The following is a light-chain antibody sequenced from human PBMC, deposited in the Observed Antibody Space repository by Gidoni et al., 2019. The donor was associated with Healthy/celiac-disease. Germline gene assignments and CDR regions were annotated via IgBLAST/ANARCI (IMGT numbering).Light chain of an antibody. CDR2: WAS. V-gene: IGKV4-1*01. J-gene: IGKJ3*01. CDR1: QSALYSSNNKNY. Sequence: DIVMPQSPDSLAVSLGERATINCKSSQSALYSSNNKNYLAWYQQKPGQPPKLLIYWASTRESVVPDRFSGSGSGADFTLTISSVQAEDVAVYYCQQYYSTPLTFGPGTRVDIK. CDR3: QQYYSTPLT.